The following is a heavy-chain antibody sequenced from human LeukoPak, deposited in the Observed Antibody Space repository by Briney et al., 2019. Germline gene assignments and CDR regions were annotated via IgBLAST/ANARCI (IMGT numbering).Heavy chain of an antibody. J-gene: IGHJ4*02. D-gene: IGHD6-19*01. Sequence: PGGSLRLSCAASGFTVSSNYMSWVRQAPGKGLEWVSVIYSGGSTYYADSVKGRFTISRDNPKNTLYLQMNSLRAEDTAVYYCARGGLRLVRGREVDYWGQGTLVTVSS. V-gene: IGHV3-53*01. CDR1: GFTVSSNY. CDR3: ARGGLRLVRGREVDY. CDR2: IYSGGST.